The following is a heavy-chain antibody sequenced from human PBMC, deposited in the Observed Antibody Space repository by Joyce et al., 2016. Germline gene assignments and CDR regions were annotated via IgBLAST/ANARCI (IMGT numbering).Heavy chain of an antibody. CDR2: ISRRGST. J-gene: IGHJ4*02. D-gene: IGHD3-10*01. CDR3: VRDHLWAFEN. Sequence: EVQLVESGGGLVQPGGSLRLSCAASGFIFSTNSMNWVRQAPGKGLEWVAYISRRGSTYADSVKGRFSISRDTAKNSLFLQMNSLRDEDTAVYYCVRDHLWAFENWGQGTLVTVSS. V-gene: IGHV3-48*02. CDR1: GFIFSTNS.